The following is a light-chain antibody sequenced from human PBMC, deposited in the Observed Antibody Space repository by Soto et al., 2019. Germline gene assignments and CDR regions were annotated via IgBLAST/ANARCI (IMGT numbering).Light chain of an antibody. CDR2: DAS. J-gene: IGKJ5*01. CDR3: QQYNNWPPIT. V-gene: IGKV3D-15*01. Sequence: EIVMMQSPATLSVSAGERATLSCRARQSVRSNLAWYQQKPGQAPRLLIYDASTRATGIPARFSGSGSGTEFILTISSLQSEDFGVYYCQQYNNWPPITFGQGTRLEIK. CDR1: QSVRSN.